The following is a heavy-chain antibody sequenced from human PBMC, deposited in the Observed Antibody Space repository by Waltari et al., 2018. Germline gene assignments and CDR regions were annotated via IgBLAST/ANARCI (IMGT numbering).Heavy chain of an antibody. J-gene: IGHJ3*02. Sequence: QVQLVQSGAEVKKPGASVKVSCKASGYTFTSYDINWVRQATGQGLEWMGWFTPNSGNTGEAKKFQGRVPITRNTSIITAYMELSSLRSDDTAVYYCARGSTVTNAFDIWGQGTMVTVSS. D-gene: IGHD4-17*01. CDR2: FTPNSGNT. CDR3: ARGSTVTNAFDI. V-gene: IGHV1-8*03. CDR1: GYTFTSYD.